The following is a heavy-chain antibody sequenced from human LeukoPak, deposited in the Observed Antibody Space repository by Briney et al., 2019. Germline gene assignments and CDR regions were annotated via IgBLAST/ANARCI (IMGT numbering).Heavy chain of an antibody. V-gene: IGHV3-30*02. CDR2: IRNDGSKD. CDR3: VKGGSSSHNWFDP. D-gene: IGHD6-13*01. J-gene: IGHJ5*02. CDR1: GFTFRDFG. Sequence: GGSLRLSCAASGFTFRDFGMHWVRQAPGKGLEWVAFIRNDGSKDYYPDSVKGRFTISRDNSRATLYLQMHSLRIEDTAVYYCVKGGSSSHNWFDPWGQGILVTVSS.